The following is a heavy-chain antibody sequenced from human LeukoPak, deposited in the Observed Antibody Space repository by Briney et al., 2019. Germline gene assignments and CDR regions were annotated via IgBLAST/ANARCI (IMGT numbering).Heavy chain of an antibody. CDR3: ARGEVPAAPVDY. CDR2: ISYDGSNK. CDR1: GFTFSSYA. D-gene: IGHD2-2*01. J-gene: IGHJ4*02. Sequence: GGSLRLSCAASGFTFSSYAMHWVRQAPGKGLEWVAVISYDGSNKYYADSVKGRFTISRDNSKNTLYLQMNSLRAEDTAVYYCARGEVPAAPVDYWGLGTLVTVSS. V-gene: IGHV3-30-3*01.